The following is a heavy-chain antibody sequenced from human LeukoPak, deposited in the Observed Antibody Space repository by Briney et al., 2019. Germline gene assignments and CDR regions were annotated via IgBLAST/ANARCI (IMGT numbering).Heavy chain of an antibody. J-gene: IGHJ4*02. CDR2: IYYSGST. D-gene: IGHD3-22*01. CDR3: ARLRITMIVVVIDY. V-gene: IGHV4-39*01. Sequence: SETLSLTCTVSGGSISSSSYYWGWIRQPPGKGLERIGSIYYSGSTYYNPSLKSRVTISVDTSKNQFSLKLSSVTAADTAVYYCARLRITMIVVVIDYWGQGTLGTVSS. CDR1: GGSISSSSYY.